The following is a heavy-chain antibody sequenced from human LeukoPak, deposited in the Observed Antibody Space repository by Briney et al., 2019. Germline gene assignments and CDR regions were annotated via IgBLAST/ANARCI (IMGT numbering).Heavy chain of an antibody. CDR1: GFTFDDYA. CDR3: AKDPEYSSSWYGPPFDY. J-gene: IGHJ4*02. CDR2: ISWNSGSI. Sequence: PGRSLRLSCATSGFTFDDYAMHWVRQAPGKGLEWVSGISWNSGSIGYADSVKGRFTISRDNAKNSLYLQMNSLRAEDTAVHYCAKDPEYSSSWYGPPFDYWGQGTLVTVSP. D-gene: IGHD6-13*01. V-gene: IGHV3-9*01.